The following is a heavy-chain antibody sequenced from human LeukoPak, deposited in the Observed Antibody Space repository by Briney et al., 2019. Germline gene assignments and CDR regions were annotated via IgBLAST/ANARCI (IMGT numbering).Heavy chain of an antibody. Sequence: GGSLRLSCAASGFTFSTYSMNWVRQAPGKGLEWVSSISGSSSYIYYAGSVKGRFTISRDNAKNSLYLQMNSLRAEDTAVYYCAKGGVSSGWYFEVFDYWGQGTLVTVSS. CDR3: AKGGVSSGWYFEVFDY. J-gene: IGHJ4*02. CDR1: GFTFSTYS. D-gene: IGHD6-19*01. CDR2: ISGSSSYI. V-gene: IGHV3-21*04.